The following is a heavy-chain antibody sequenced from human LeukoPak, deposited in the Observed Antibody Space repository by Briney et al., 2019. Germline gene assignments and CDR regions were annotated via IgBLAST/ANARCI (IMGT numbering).Heavy chain of an antibody. J-gene: IGHJ4*02. CDR2: ISSSSSYI. CDR3: AREGYCSSTSCHHEFDY. Sequence: GGSLRLSCAASGFTFSSYSMNWVRQAPGKGLEWVSSISSSSSYIYYADSVKGRFTISRDNAENSLYLQMNSLRAEDTAVYYCAREGYCSSTSCHHEFDYWGQGTLVTVSS. CDR1: GFTFSSYS. V-gene: IGHV3-21*01. D-gene: IGHD2-2*01.